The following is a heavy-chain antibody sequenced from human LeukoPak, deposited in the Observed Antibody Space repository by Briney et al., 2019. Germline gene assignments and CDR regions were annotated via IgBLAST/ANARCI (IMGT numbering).Heavy chain of an antibody. Sequence: ASVKVSCKASGYTFTSYYMHWVRQAPGQGLEWMGIINPSGGSTSYAQKFQGRVTMTRDTSTSTVYMELSSLRSEDTAVYYCARGIAAAGLGYYFDYWGRGTLVTVSS. J-gene: IGHJ4*02. CDR1: GYTFTSYY. V-gene: IGHV1-46*01. CDR3: ARGIAAAGLGYYFDY. D-gene: IGHD6-13*01. CDR2: INPSGGST.